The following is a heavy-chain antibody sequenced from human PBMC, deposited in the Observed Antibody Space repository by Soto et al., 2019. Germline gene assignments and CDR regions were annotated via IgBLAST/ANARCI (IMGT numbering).Heavy chain of an antibody. V-gene: IGHV1-46*01. Sequence: GASVKVSCKASGYTFTSYYMHWVRQAPGQGLEWMGIINPSGGSTSYAQKFQGRVTMARDTSTSTVYMELSSLRSEDTAVYYCARGTRYYDFWSGHRGYYYGMDVWGQGTTVTVSS. CDR3: ARGTRYYDFWSGHRGYYYGMDV. CDR1: GYTFTSYY. D-gene: IGHD3-3*01. J-gene: IGHJ6*02. CDR2: INPSGGST.